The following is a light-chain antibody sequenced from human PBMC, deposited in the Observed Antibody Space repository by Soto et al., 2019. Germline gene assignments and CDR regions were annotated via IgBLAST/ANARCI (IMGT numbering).Light chain of an antibody. V-gene: IGKV3D-15*01. CDR2: DAS. J-gene: IGKJ1*01. CDR1: QSIRTD. Sequence: DIVMTQSPATLSVSPGERATLSCRASQSIRTDLAWYQQKSGQGPRLLIYDASTRATGIPARFSGSGSGTAFTLTISSLQSEDFAVYYCQQYNTWPPWTFGQGSKVDIK. CDR3: QQYNTWPPWT.